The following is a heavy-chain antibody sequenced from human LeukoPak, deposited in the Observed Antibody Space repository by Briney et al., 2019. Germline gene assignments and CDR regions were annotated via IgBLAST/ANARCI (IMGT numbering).Heavy chain of an antibody. CDR1: GFTFSTYW. CDR3: AKDRPRYSSSWYYYYYGMDV. V-gene: IGHV3-74*03. J-gene: IGHJ6*02. CDR2: INGDGSTT. Sequence: QSGGSLRLSCTASGFTFSTYWINWVRQSPGKGLVWVALINGDGSTTTHADSVKGRFTISRDNAKNTAYLQMNSLRAEDTAVYYCAKDRPRYSSSWYYYYYGMDVWGQGTTVTVSS. D-gene: IGHD6-13*01.